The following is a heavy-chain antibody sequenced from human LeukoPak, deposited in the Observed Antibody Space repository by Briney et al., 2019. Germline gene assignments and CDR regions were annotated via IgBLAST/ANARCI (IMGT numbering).Heavy chain of an antibody. D-gene: IGHD1-26*01. J-gene: IGHJ4*02. CDR2: INHSGST. CDR3: ARLVGARAY. Sequence: NPSETLSLTCAVYGGSFSGYYWSWIRQPPGKGLEWIGEINHSGSTNYNPSLKSRVTISVDTSKNQFSLKLSSVTAADTAVYYCARLVGARAYWGQGTLVTVSS. V-gene: IGHV4-34*01. CDR1: GGSFSGYY.